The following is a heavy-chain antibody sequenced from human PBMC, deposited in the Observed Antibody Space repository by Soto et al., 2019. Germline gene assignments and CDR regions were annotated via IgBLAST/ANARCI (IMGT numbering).Heavy chain of an antibody. Sequence: QVHLVQSGPEVKRPGSSVKVSCKASGGTFTKFTINWVRQAPGQGLEWMGRIIPVLDRANYPQKFQGRVSITADKSTDTAYMELSSLRSEDTAVYYCAREGLYSAYDCRGAYWGQGTLVTVSS. CDR2: IIPVLDRA. V-gene: IGHV1-69*04. D-gene: IGHD5-12*01. J-gene: IGHJ4*02. CDR1: GGTFTKFT. CDR3: AREGLYSAYDCRGAY.